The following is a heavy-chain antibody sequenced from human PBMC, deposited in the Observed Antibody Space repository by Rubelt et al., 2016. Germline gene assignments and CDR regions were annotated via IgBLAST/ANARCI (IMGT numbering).Heavy chain of an antibody. CDR2: INHSGST. J-gene: IGHJ4*02. CDR1: GWSFSGYY. V-gene: IGHV4-34*01. D-gene: IGHD3-22*01. CDR3: ARGKEGLGVTMMDY. Sequence: QVQLQQWGAGLLKPSETLSLTCAVYGWSFSGYYWSWIRQPPGKGLEWIGEINHSGSTNYNPSLKSRVTISVEKSKNQFSLKLSSVTAADTAVYYCARGKEGLGVTMMDYWGQGTLVTVSS.